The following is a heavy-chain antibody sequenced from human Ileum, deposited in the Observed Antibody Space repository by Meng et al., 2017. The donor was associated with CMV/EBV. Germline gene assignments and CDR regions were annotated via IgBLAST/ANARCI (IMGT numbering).Heavy chain of an antibody. J-gene: IGHJ4*02. V-gene: IGHV3-23*01. CDR1: GFTFSSYA. D-gene: IGHD2-15*01. Sequence: GGSLRLSCAASGFTFSSYAMSWVRQAPGKGLEWVSAISGSGGSTYYADSVKGRFTISRDNSKNTLYLQMNSLRAEDTAVYYCARDPYCSGGSCNDIDYWGQGTLVTVSS. CDR2: ISGSGGST. CDR3: ARDPYCSGGSCNDIDY.